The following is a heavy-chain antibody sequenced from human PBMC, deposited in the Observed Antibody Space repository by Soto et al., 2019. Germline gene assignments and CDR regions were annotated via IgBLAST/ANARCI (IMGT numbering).Heavy chain of an antibody. J-gene: IGHJ6*02. CDR2: IDWDDDE. D-gene: IGHD6-13*01. CDR3: ARIRGEAYSSSWYGMDV. Sequence: SGPTLVNPTQTLTLTCTYSGFSLSTSGMRVIWIRQPPGKALEWLARIDWDDDEFYSTSLKTRLTISKDTSKSQVVLTMTNMDPVDTATYYCARIRGEAYSSSWYGMDVWGQGTTVTVSS. CDR1: GFSLSTSGMR. V-gene: IGHV2-70*04.